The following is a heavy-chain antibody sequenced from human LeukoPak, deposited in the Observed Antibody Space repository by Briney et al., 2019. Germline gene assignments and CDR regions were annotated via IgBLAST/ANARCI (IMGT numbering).Heavy chain of an antibody. Sequence: GGSLRLSCAASGFTFSSYAMSWVRQAPGKRLEWVSAISGSDGNTYYADSVKGRFTISRDNSKNSLYLQMNSLRAEGTAVYYCAREADMITFGGVIASIRYGMDVWGQGTTVTVSS. D-gene: IGHD3-16*02. J-gene: IGHJ6*02. CDR1: GFTFSSYA. CDR3: AREADMITFGGVIASIRYGMDV. V-gene: IGHV3-23*01. CDR2: ISGSDGNT.